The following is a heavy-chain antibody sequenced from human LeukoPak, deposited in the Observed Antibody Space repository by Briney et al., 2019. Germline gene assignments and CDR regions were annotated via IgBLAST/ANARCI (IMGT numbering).Heavy chain of an antibody. CDR1: GFTLSSHW. D-gene: IGHD2-15*01. CDR2: INSDGSTS. V-gene: IGHV3-74*01. Sequence: GGSLRLSCAASGFTLSSHWMHWVRQAPGKGLVWVSRINSDGSTSNYADSVKGRFTISRDNAENTLYLQMNSLRVEDTAVYYCTRRVSATRWFDPWGQGTLVTVSS. CDR3: TRRVSATRWFDP. J-gene: IGHJ5*02.